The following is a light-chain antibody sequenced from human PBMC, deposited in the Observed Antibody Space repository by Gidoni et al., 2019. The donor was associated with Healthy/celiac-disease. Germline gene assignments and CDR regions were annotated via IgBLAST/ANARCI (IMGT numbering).Light chain of an antibody. J-gene: IGKJ4*01. V-gene: IGKV4-1*01. CDR2: WAS. CDR3: QQYYSTPLT. Sequence: DIVMTQSPDSLAVSLGERATINCKYSQSVLYSSNNKNYLAWYQQKPGQPPKLLIYWASTRESGVPDRFSGSGSGTDFTLTIRSLQAEDVSVYYCQQYYSTPLTFGGGTKVEIK. CDR1: QSVLYSSNNKNY.